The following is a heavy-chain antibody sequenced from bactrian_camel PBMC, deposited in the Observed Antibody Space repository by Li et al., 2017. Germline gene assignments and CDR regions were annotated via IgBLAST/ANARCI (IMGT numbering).Heavy chain of an antibody. CDR1: GYTSFIGC. CDR3: AAGWSFGMGTLLRRHYNY. V-gene: IGHV3S54*01. CDR2: IMILGGTT. J-gene: IGHJ4*01. Sequence: HVQLVESGGGSVQVGGSLRLSCAYSGYTSFIGCMGWFRQVPGKEREGVAAIMILGGTTYYTDSVKGRFTISQDSAKNTVYLQVNSLKPEDTAMYYCAAGWSFGMGTLLRRHYNYWGQGTQVTVSS. D-gene: IGHD1*01.